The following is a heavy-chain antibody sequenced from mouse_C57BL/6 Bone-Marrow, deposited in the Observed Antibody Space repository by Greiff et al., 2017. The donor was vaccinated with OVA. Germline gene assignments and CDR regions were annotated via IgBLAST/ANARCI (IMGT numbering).Heavy chain of an antibody. CDR2: ISSGGDYI. CDR3: TRLTGTRAWFAY. V-gene: IGHV5-9-1*02. CDR1: GFTFSSYA. Sequence: EVHLVESGEGLVKPGGSLKLTCAASGFTFSSYAMSWVRQTPEKRLEWVAYISSGGDYIYYADTVKGRFTISRDNARNTLYLQMSSLKSEDTAMYYCTRLTGTRAWFAYWGQGTLVTVSA. J-gene: IGHJ3*01. D-gene: IGHD4-1*01.